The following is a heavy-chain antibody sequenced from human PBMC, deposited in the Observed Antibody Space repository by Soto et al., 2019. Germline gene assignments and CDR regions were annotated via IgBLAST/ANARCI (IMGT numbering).Heavy chain of an antibody. V-gene: IGHV4-59*01. J-gene: IGHJ4*02. CDR3: ARLVWGSYYFDY. Sequence: QVQLQESGPGLVKPSETLSLTCTVSGGSISSYYWSWIRQPPGKGLEWIGYIYYSGSTNYNPSLKSRVTISVDTSKNQFSLKLSSVTAADTAVYYCARLVWGSYYFDYWGQGTLVTVSS. CDR1: GGSISSYY. CDR2: IYYSGST. D-gene: IGHD3-16*01.